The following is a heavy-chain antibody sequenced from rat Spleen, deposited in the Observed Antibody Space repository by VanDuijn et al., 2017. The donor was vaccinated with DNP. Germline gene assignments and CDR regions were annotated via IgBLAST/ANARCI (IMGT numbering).Heavy chain of an antibody. CDR2: ITSSGSDT. CDR1: GFTLKNYW. V-gene: IGHV5-31*01. J-gene: IGHJ4*01. Sequence: EVQLVESGGDLVQPGRSLKLSCVATGFTLKNYWMTWIRQVPGKGLEWFASITSSGSDTYYPDSVKGRFTISRDNAGSTLFLQMDSLRSEDTATYYCARPDAWGQGTSVTVSS. CDR3: ARPDA.